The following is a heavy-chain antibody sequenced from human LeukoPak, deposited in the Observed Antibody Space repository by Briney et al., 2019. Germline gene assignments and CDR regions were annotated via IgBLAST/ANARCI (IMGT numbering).Heavy chain of an antibody. D-gene: IGHD6-13*01. J-gene: IGHJ6*04. CDR3: AREAYSSSWGYGMDV. CDR1: GGSFSGYY. Sequence: SETLSLTCAVYGGSFSGYYWSWIRQPPGKGLEWIGEINHSGSTNYNPSLKSRVTISVGTSKNQFSLKLSSVTAADTAVYYCAREAYSSSWGYGMDVWGKGTTVTVSS. CDR2: INHSGST. V-gene: IGHV4-34*01.